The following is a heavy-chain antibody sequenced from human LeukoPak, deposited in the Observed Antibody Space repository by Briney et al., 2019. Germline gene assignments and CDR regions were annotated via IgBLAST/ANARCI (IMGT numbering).Heavy chain of an antibody. D-gene: IGHD6-13*01. J-gene: IGHJ4*02. CDR2: ISAYNGNT. CDR1: GYTFTSYG. CDR3: ARSAGWGSSWDFDY. V-gene: IGHV1-18*01. Sequence: ASVKVSCKASGYTFTSYGISWVRQAPGQGLEWMGWISAYNGNTNYAQMLQGRVTMTTDTSTSTAYMELRSLRSDDTAVYYCARSAGWGSSWDFDYWGQGTLVTVSS.